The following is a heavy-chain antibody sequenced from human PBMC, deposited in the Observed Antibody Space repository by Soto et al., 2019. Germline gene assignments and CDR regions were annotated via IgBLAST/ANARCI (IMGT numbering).Heavy chain of an antibody. CDR3: ARAQLWLRRYYYGMDV. D-gene: IGHD5-18*01. J-gene: IGHJ6*02. Sequence: VQLEESGGGLVQPGGSLRLSCAASGFTFSSYAMHWVRQAPGKGLEWVAVISYDGSNKYYADSVKGRFTISRDNSKNTLYLQMNSLRAEDTAVYYCARAQLWLRRYYYGMDVWGQGTTVTVSS. V-gene: IGHV3-30-3*01. CDR1: GFTFSSYA. CDR2: ISYDGSNK.